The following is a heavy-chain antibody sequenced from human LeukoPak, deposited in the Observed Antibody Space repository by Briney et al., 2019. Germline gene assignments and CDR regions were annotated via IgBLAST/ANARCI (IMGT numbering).Heavy chain of an antibody. D-gene: IGHD1-26*01. Sequence: PSETLSLTCTVSGGSISSYYWSWIRQPPGKGLEWIGYIYYSGSTNHNPSLKSRVTISVDTSKNQFSLKLSSVTAADTAVYYCARAGTDDSGSYLTDYAFDYWGQGTLVTVSS. CDR2: IYYSGST. V-gene: IGHV4-59*01. J-gene: IGHJ4*02. CDR1: GGSISSYY. CDR3: ARAGTDDSGSYLTDYAFDY.